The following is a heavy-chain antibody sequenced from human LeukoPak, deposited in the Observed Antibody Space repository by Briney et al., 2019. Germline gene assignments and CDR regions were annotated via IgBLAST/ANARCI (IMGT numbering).Heavy chain of an antibody. Sequence: GGSLRLSCLASGFTFDSYTMNWVRQVPGKGLEWVSLISGDGGSIYYADSVKGRFTISRDNSKNSLYLEMNSLRTEDTALYYCVKEAVRQWLLLDYWGQGTLVTVSS. CDR3: VKEAVRQWLLLDY. J-gene: IGHJ4*02. CDR2: ISGDGGSI. CDR1: GFTFDSYT. V-gene: IGHV3-43*01. D-gene: IGHD6-19*01.